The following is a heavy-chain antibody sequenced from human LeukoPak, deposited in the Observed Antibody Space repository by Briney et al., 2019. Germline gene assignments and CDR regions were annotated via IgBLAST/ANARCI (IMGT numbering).Heavy chain of an antibody. CDR1: GGSISSYY. D-gene: IGHD6-13*01. J-gene: IGHJ4*02. CDR2: IYYSGTT. Sequence: PSETLSLTCTVSGGSISSYYWSWIRQPPGKGLEWIGYIYYSGTTTYNPSLKSRVTISVDTSKNQFSLKLSSVTAADTAVYYCARGVYIAAAQYGYWGQGTLVTVSS. CDR3: ARGVYIAAAQYGY. V-gene: IGHV4-59*01.